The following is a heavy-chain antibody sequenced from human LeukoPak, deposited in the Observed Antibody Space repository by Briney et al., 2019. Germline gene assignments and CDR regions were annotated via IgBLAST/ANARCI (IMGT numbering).Heavy chain of an antibody. V-gene: IGHV4-39*01. D-gene: IGHD3-22*01. CDR2: MYYSGST. CDR1: GGSISSSSYY. J-gene: IGHJ4*02. CDR3: ARQALPHYYDSRGYSPFDY. Sequence: SETLSLTCTVSGGSISSSSYYWGWLRQPPGRGLEWLGSMYYSGSTYYNPSLKSRATMFVDSSKNQFSLKMTSVTAADTAMYFCARQALPHYYDSRGYSPFDYWGQGTLVTVSS.